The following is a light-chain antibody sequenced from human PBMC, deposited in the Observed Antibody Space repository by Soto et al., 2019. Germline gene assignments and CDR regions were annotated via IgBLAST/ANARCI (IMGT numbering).Light chain of an antibody. Sequence: DMLMTQSTATLSVSPGERATLCCRASQSVRSSLAWYQQKPGQAPRLLIYSASTRATGVPARFSGWGSGTEFTLTISSLQSEEFAVYFCQQYHNWPPITFGQGTRLEIK. CDR2: SAS. J-gene: IGKJ5*01. CDR1: QSVRSS. CDR3: QQYHNWPPIT. V-gene: IGKV3-15*01.